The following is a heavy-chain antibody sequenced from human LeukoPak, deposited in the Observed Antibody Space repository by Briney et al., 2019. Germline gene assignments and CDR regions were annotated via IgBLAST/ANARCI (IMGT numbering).Heavy chain of an antibody. CDR3: ARPDIVVVPAAPGAFDI. V-gene: IGHV4-39*01. D-gene: IGHD2-2*01. J-gene: IGHJ3*02. CDR2: IYCSGST. Sequence: SKTLSLTCTVSGGSISSSSYYWGWIRHPPGKGLEWIGSIYCSGSTYYNPSLKSRVTISVDTSKNQFSLKLSSVTAADTAVYYCARPDIVVVPAAPGAFDIWGQGTMVTVSS. CDR1: GGSISSSSYY.